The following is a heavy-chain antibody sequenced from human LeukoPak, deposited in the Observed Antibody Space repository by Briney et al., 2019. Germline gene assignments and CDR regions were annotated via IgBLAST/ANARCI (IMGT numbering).Heavy chain of an antibody. CDR1: GFTVTNNY. CDR3: ARGAGSSSVSSS. Sequence: PGGSLRLSCAVSGFTVTNNYMNWVRQAPGEGLEWVSVIYISGSTYYADSVKGRFTISRDNSKNTLYLQMNSLRVEDTAVYYCARGAGSSSVSSSWGQGTLVTVSS. CDR2: IYISGST. J-gene: IGHJ4*02. V-gene: IGHV3-66*01. D-gene: IGHD6-6*01.